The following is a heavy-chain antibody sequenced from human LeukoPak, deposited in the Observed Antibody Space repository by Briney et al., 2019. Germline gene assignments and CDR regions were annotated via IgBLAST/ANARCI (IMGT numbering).Heavy chain of an antibody. CDR3: AREISGGGYPWGYFDY. V-gene: IGHV3-53*01. Sequence: GGSLRLSCAASGFTVSSNYMSWVRQAPGKGLEWVSVIYSDGRTYYADSVKGRFTISRDNSKNTLDLQMNSLGVEDTAVYYCAREISGGGYPWGYFDYWGQGTLVTVSS. CDR1: GFTVSSNY. CDR2: IYSDGRT. J-gene: IGHJ4*02. D-gene: IGHD7-27*01.